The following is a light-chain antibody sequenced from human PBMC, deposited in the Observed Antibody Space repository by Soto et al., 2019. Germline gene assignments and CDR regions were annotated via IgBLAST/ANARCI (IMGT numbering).Light chain of an antibody. J-gene: IGKJ1*01. V-gene: IGKV1-17*01. CDR1: QGSRNN. CDR3: QQYNSYSEA. Sequence: DIQMTQSPSSLFASVGDRVTIACRASQGSRNNLGWYQQKPGKAPKLLISEASTLESGVPSRFSGSGSGTEFTLTISSLQPDDFATYYCQQYNSYSEAFGQGTKVDI. CDR2: EAS.